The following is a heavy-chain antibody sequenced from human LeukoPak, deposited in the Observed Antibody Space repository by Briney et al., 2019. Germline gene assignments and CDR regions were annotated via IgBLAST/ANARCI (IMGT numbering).Heavy chain of an antibody. CDR3: ARAKQQLGSGYYYYGMDV. CDR2: ISAYNGNT. J-gene: IGHJ6*04. Sequence: VKVSCKASGYTFTSYGTSWVRQAPGQGLEWMGWISAYNGNTNYAQKLQGRVTMTTDTSTSTAYMELRSLRSDDTAVYYCARAKQQLGSGYYYYGMDVWGKGTTVTVSS. V-gene: IGHV1-18*04. D-gene: IGHD6-13*01. CDR1: GYTFTSYG.